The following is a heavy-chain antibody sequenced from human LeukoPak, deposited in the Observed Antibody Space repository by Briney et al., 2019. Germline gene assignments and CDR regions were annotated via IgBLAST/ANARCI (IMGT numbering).Heavy chain of an antibody. J-gene: IGHJ4*02. CDR2: ISLSSSSI. CDR1: GFTFRSYD. Sequence: SGGSLRLSCAASGFTFRSYDMKWVRQAPGKGLEWVSSISLSSSSIYYADSVKGRFTIPRDNAKNSLYLHMTTLRAEDTAVYYCATQLDLTGYYKPVYWGQGTLVTVSS. D-gene: IGHD3-9*01. V-gene: IGHV3-21*01. CDR3: ATQLDLTGYYKPVY.